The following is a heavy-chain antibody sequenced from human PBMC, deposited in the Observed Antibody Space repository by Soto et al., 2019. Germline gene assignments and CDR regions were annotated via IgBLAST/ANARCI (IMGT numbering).Heavy chain of an antibody. J-gene: IGHJ6*03. CDR1: GGTFSSYA. CDR2: IIPIFGIA. CDR3: ARGDDSNYYYYIDV. D-gene: IGHD3-22*01. V-gene: IGHV1-69*10. Sequence: ASVKVSCKASGGTFSSYAISWVRQAPGQGLEWMGGIIPIFGIANYAQKFQGRVTITADKSTSTAYMELSSLRSEVTAVYYCARGDDSNYYYYIDVWGKGTTVTVSS.